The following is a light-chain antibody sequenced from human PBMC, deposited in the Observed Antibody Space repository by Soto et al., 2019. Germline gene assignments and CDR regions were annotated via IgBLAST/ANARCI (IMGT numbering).Light chain of an antibody. Sequence: DLQMTQSPSSLSASVGDRVTITCRASQSISFYLNWYQKKPGKAPNLLIYDASRLQSGVPSRFSGSGGGTDFTLSISSVQPEDFATYFCQQSYMDPITFGQGTRLEIK. J-gene: IGKJ5*01. CDR2: DAS. CDR1: QSISFY. CDR3: QQSYMDPIT. V-gene: IGKV1-39*01.